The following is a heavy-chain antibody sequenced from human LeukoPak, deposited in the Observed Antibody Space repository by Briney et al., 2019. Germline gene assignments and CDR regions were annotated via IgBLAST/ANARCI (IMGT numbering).Heavy chain of an antibody. Sequence: ASVKVSCKASGYTFTSYAMHWVRQAPGQRLEWMGWISAYNGNTNYAQKLQGRVTMTTDTSTSTAYMELRSLRSDDTAVYYCARTRSDYGDYVDWFDPWGQGTLVTVSS. D-gene: IGHD4-17*01. J-gene: IGHJ5*02. CDR3: ARTRSDYGDYVDWFDP. CDR2: ISAYNGNT. V-gene: IGHV1-18*01. CDR1: GYTFTSYA.